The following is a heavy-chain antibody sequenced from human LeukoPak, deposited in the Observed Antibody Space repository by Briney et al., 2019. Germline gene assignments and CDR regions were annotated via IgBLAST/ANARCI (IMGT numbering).Heavy chain of an antibody. J-gene: IGHJ4*02. V-gene: IGHV3-30*04. CDR3: AKVTYGSGTYGAFDS. D-gene: IGHD3-10*01. CDR2: ISYDGSNT. CDR1: GFTFSTYA. Sequence: GGSLRLSCAASGFTFSTYAMHWVRQAPGKGLEWVAVISYDGSNTHFADSVKGRFTISRDNSKNTLFLHMNSLRPEDTAVYYCAKVTYGSGTYGAFDSWGQGTLVTVSS.